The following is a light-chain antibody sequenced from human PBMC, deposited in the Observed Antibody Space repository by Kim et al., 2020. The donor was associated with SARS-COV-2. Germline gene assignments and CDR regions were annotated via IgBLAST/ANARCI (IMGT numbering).Light chain of an antibody. J-gene: IGKJ1*01. CDR3: QKYDGAPWT. CDR1: HDINNY. Sequence: DIQMTQSPSSLSASVGDRVTITCRASHDINNYLAWYQQKPGKVPKVLIYSASALRSGVPSRFSGSGSGTDFTLTISSLQPEDVATYYCQKYDGAPWTFGQGTRVEIK. V-gene: IGKV1-27*01. CDR2: SAS.